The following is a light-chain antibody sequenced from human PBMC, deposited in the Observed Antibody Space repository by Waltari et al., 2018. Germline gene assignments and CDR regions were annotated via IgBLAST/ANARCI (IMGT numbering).Light chain of an antibody. CDR2: EVS. CDR1: SNDVGSYNC. J-gene: IGLJ3*02. V-gene: IGLV2-18*02. CDR3: NSFTTSTTWV. Sequence: QSALTQPTSVSGSPGQSVTISCTGTSNDVGSYNCGPLYQQPPGTAPKLMIYEVSNRPSGVPDRFSWSNSCNTASLTISGLQPEDEADYYCNSFTTSTTWVFGGGTRVTVL.